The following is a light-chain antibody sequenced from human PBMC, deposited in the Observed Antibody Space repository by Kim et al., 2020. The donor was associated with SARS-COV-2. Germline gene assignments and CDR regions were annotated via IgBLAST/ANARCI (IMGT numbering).Light chain of an antibody. CDR2: DVS. CDR1: TSIGGDNSD. Sequence: GQSITIISTCSTSIGGDNSDDDYYQQHPDKAPKLIIYDVSDRPSGVSTRFSGSKSGNTASLTISGLQAADEADYYCTSYTGADTVVFGGGTQLTVL. J-gene: IGLJ2*01. CDR3: TSYTGADTVV. V-gene: IGLV2-14*04.